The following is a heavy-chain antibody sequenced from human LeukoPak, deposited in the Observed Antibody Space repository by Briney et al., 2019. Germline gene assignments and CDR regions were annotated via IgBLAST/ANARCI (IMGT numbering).Heavy chain of an antibody. V-gene: IGHV3-20*01. CDR3: ARDYYDSSAFDY. J-gene: IGHJ4*02. Sequence: TGGSLRLSCAASGFTFDDYGMSWVRQAPGKGLEWVSGINWNGGSTGYADSVKGRFTISRDNAKSSLYLQMNSLRAEDTGLYHCARDYYDSSAFDYWGQGTLVTVSS. CDR2: INWNGGST. D-gene: IGHD3-22*01. CDR1: GFTFDDYG.